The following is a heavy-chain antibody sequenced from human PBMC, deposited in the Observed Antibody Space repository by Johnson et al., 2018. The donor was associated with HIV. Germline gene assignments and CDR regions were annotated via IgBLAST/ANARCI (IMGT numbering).Heavy chain of an antibody. CDR3: TTDTKDDYDSSALPDALDI. Sequence: VQLVESGGGVVQPGRSLRLSCAASGFTFSNAWMSWVRQAPGKGLEWVGRIKSTTDGGTTDYAAPVKGRFTISRDDSKNTLYLQMNSLKTEDTAVYYCTTDTKDDYDSSALPDALDIWGQGTMVTVSS. V-gene: IGHV3-15*01. CDR1: GFTFSNAW. D-gene: IGHD3-22*01. CDR2: IKSTTDGGTT. J-gene: IGHJ3*02.